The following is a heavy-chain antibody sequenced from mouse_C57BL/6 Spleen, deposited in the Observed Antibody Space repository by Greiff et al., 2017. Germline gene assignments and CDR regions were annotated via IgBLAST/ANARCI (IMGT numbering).Heavy chain of an antibody. D-gene: IGHD1-1*01. CDR2: IYPGSGST. Sequence: VQLQQSGAELVRPGASVKMSCKASGYTFTDYYINWVKQRPGQGLEWIGRIYPGSGSTYYNEKFKGKATLTAEKSSSTAYMQLSSLTSEDSAVYFCARGGVVATCWYFEVWGTGTTVTVSS. CDR1: GYTFTDYY. CDR3: ARGGVVATCWYFEV. V-gene: IGHV1-76*01. J-gene: IGHJ1*03.